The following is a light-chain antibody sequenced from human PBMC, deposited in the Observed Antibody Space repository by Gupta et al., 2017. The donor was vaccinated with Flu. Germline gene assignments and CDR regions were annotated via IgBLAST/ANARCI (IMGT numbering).Light chain of an antibody. V-gene: IGKV1-5*03. CDR1: QSFNTY. CDR3: QQYKSYPLT. J-gene: IGKJ4*01. Sequence: GDRVTITCRASQSFNTYLAWYLQKPGKAPRLLIYKASNLASGVPSRFSASGSGTEFTLTIGSLQPDDFATYYCQQYKSYPLTFGGGTKVEIK. CDR2: KAS.